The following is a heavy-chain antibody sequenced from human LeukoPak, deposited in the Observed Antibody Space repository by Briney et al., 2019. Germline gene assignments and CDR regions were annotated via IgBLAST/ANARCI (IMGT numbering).Heavy chain of an antibody. CDR1: GGTFSSYA. V-gene: IGHV1-69*05. Sequence: SVKISCKASGGTFSSYAISWVRQAPGQGLEWMGRIIPIFGTANYAQKFQGRVTITTDESTSTAYMELSSLRSEDTAVYYCARDLYDFWSGLDYWGQGTLVTVSS. CDR3: ARDLYDFWSGLDY. CDR2: IIPIFGTA. J-gene: IGHJ4*02. D-gene: IGHD3-3*01.